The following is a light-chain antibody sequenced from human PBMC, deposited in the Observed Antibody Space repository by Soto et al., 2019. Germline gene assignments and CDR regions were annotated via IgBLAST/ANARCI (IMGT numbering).Light chain of an antibody. V-gene: IGKV3-20*01. CDR1: QSVSNNY. CDR3: QQYGSSPYT. CDR2: GAS. Sequence: EIVLTQSPGTLSLSPGERATLSCRASQSVSNNYLAWYQQKPGQAPRLLIYGASSRATGIPDRFSGSGSGTDFTLTISRLEPEDFAVYYCQQYGSSPYTFGQGTMLEIK. J-gene: IGKJ2*01.